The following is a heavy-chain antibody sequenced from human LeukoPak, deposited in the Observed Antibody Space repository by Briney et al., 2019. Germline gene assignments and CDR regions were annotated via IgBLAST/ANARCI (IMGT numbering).Heavy chain of an antibody. CDR2: ISSSGSTI. V-gene: IGHV3-11*04. J-gene: IGHJ6*03. CDR3: ARRYCSGGSCYSWYYYYYMDV. D-gene: IGHD2-15*01. CDR1: GFTFSDYY. Sequence: GGSLRLSCAASGFTFSDYYMSWLRQAPGKGLEWVSYISSSGSTIYYADSVKGRSTISRDNAKNSLYLQMNSLRAEDTAVYYCARRYCSGGSCYSWYYYYYMDVWGKGTTVTISS.